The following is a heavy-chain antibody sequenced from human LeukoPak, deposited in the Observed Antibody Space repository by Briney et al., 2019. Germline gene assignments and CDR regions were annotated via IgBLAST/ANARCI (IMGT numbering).Heavy chain of an antibody. D-gene: IGHD3-16*02. CDR3: ARDVLSGYYYYGMDV. CDR2: INPNSGGT. V-gene: IGHV1-2*04. J-gene: IGHJ6*02. CDR1: GYTFTGYY. Sequence: ASVKVSCKASGYTFTGYYMHWVRQAPGQGLEGMGWINPNSGGTNYAQKFQGWVTMTRDTSISTAYMELSRLRSDDTAVYYCARDVLSGYYYYGMDVWGQGTTVTVSS.